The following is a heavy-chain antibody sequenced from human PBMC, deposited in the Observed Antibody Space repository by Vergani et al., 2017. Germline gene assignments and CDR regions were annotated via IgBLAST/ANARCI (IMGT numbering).Heavy chain of an antibody. CDR1: GDSVTDYN. Sequence: QAQLQESGPGLVKPSETLSLTCHVFGDSVTDYNCNWIRQAPGKGLEWIGSLSTTGGATHASHNPSLKSRVSISVDTSKSQFSLRLTSVTAADSAIYYCARMGGYDEGDAFRIGYFDSWGPGILVTVSS. J-gene: IGHJ4*02. CDR2: LSTTGGA. CDR3: ARMGGYDEGDAFRIGYFDS. D-gene: IGHD3-22*01. V-gene: IGHV4-4*09.